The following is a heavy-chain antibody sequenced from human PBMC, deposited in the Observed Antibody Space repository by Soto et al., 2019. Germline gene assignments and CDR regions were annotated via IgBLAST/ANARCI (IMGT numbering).Heavy chain of an antibody. J-gene: IGHJ4*02. CDR1: GFTFSSYG. D-gene: IGHD3-3*01. CDR3: AKGGLYYDFWSGYYTTDYFDY. V-gene: IGHV3-30*18. Sequence: RGSLRLSCAASGFTFSSYGMQCVRQAQGKGLEWVAVISYDGSNKYYADSVKGRFTISRDNSKNTLYLQMNSLRAEDAAVYYCAKGGLYYDFWSGYYTTDYFDYWGQGTLVTVSS. CDR2: ISYDGSNK.